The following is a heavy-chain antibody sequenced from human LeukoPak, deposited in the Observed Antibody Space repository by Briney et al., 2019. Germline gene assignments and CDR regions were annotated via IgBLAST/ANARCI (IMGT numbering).Heavy chain of an antibody. CDR1: GLTFNNAW. Sequence: GGSLRLSCAASGLTFNNAWMSWVRQAPGKGLEWLGRIKNKTDGVTTDYAAPVKGRLTMSIDDSKSTIYLHINSLKTEDTAVYYCPTFDSWGQGTLVTVSS. CDR2: IKNKTDGVTT. V-gene: IGHV3-15*01. J-gene: IGHJ4*02. CDR3: PTFDS.